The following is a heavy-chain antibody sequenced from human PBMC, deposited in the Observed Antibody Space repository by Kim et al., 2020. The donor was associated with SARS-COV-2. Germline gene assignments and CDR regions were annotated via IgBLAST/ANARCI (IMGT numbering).Heavy chain of an antibody. CDR2: MSSSGDTI. CDR1: GFTFSDYS. J-gene: IGHJ4*02. CDR3: ARGRASLIGF. D-gene: IGHD3-9*01. Sequence: GGSLRLSCAASGFTFSDYSMNWVRQAPGMGLEWVSYMSSSGDTIYYADSLKGRFTISRDNAKNSLYLQMNSLRDEDTAVYYCARGRASLIGFWGQGSLVTVSS. V-gene: IGHV3-48*02.